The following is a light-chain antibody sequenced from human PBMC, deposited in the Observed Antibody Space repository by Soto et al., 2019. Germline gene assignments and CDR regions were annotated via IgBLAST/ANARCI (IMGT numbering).Light chain of an antibody. CDR2: GAS. CDR1: QSVSSSY. J-gene: IGKJ1*01. CDR3: QQYNNWPT. Sequence: EIVLTQSPCTLSLSPGERATLSCRASQSVSSSYLAWYQQKSGQAPRLLIYGASSRATGISDRFSGSGSGTEFTLTISSLQSEDFAVYYCQQYNNWPTFAQRTKVDI. V-gene: IGKV3-20*01.